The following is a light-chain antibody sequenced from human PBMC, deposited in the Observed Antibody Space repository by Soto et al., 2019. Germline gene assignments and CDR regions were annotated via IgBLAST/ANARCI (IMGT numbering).Light chain of an antibody. CDR3: QQLNSYPPWT. V-gene: IGKV1-9*01. CDR1: QGISSY. CDR2: ASS. Sequence: IQLTQSPSSLSSSVGYRFTITCLASQGISSYLAWYQQKPGKAPKLLIYASSTLQSGVPSRFSGSGSGTDFTLTISSLQPEDFATYYCQQLNSYPPWTFGQGTKVDIK. J-gene: IGKJ1*01.